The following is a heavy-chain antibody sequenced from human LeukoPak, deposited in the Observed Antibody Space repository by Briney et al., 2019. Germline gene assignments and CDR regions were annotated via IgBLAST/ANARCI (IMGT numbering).Heavy chain of an antibody. J-gene: IGHJ4*02. Sequence: GGSLRLSCAASGFTFSSYSMNWVRQAPGKGLEWVSSISSSSSYIYYADSVKGRFTISRDNAKNSLYLQMNSLRAEDTAVYYCARVGYDSSGYLDYWGQGTLVTGSS. D-gene: IGHD3-22*01. CDR3: ARVGYDSSGYLDY. CDR1: GFTFSSYS. V-gene: IGHV3-21*01. CDR2: ISSSSSYI.